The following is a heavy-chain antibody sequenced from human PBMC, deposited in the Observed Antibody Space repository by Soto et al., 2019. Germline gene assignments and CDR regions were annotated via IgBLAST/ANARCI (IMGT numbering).Heavy chain of an antibody. CDR1: GGSISSGGYY. V-gene: IGHV4-30-4*01. J-gene: IGHJ3*02. CDR3: ARVPARLGAFDI. CDR2: IYYSGST. Sequence: SETLSLTCTVSGGSISSGGYYWSWIRQPPGKGLEWIGYIYYSGSTYYNPSLKSRVTISVDTSKNQFSLKLSSVTAADTAVYYCARVPARLGAFDIWGQGTMVTVSS. D-gene: IGHD2-2*01.